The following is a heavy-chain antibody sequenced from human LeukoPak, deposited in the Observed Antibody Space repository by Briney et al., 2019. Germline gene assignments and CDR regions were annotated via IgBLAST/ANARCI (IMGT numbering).Heavy chain of an antibody. D-gene: IGHD3-10*01. V-gene: IGHV4-34*01. CDR3: ARKGRVRGVRKLDNWFDP. J-gene: IGHJ5*02. CDR1: GGSFSGYY. CDR2: INHSGST. Sequence: PSETLSLTCGVSGGSFSGYYWNWIRQSPGKGLEWIGEINHSGSTNYNPSLKSRVTISVDTSKNQFSLKLSSVTAADTAVYYCARKGRVRGVRKLDNWFDPWGQGTLVTVSS.